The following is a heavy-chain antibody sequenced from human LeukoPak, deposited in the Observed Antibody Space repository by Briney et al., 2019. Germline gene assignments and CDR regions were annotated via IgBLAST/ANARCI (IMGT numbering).Heavy chain of an antibody. CDR2: INPDSGGT. Sequence: GASVKVSCKASANTFTGYYMHWVRQAPGQGLEWMGWINPDSGGTNYAQKFQGRVTMTRDTSISTAYMELSRLRSDDTAVYYCASIINDYYDSSGYPAHAFDIWGQGTMVTVSS. CDR1: ANTFTGYY. CDR3: ASIINDYYDSSGYPAHAFDI. J-gene: IGHJ3*02. V-gene: IGHV1-2*02. D-gene: IGHD3-22*01.